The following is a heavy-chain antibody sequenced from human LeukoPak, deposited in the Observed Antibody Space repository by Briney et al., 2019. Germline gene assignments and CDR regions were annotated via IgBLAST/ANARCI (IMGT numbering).Heavy chain of an antibody. V-gene: IGHV3-21*01. D-gene: IGHD4-17*01. Sequence: GGSLRLSCAASAFTFSSYSMNWVRQTPGKGLEWVSSISSSSSYIFYADSVKGRFTMSRDNAKKSLFLQMNSLRAEDTAVYYCARDYGDYEPGRHHYYYYYMDVWGKGTTVTVSS. CDR3: ARDYGDYEPGRHHYYYYYMDV. CDR1: AFTFSSYS. J-gene: IGHJ6*03. CDR2: ISSSSSYI.